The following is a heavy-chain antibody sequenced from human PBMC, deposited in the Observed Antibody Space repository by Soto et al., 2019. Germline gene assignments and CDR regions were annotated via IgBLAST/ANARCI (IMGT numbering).Heavy chain of an antibody. V-gene: IGHV4-31*03. CDR3: ARVGCSSTSCYPYFDY. CDR2: IYYSGST. D-gene: IGHD2-2*01. CDR1: GGSISSGGYY. Sequence: SETLSLTCTVSGGSISSGGYYWSWIRQHPGKGLEWIGYIYYSGSTYYNPSLKGRVTISVDTSKNQFSLKLSSVTAADTAVYYCARVGCSSTSCYPYFDYWGQGTLVTVSS. J-gene: IGHJ4*02.